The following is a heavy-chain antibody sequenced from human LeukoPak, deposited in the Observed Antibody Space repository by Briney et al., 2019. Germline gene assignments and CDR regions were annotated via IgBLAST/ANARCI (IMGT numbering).Heavy chain of an antibody. V-gene: IGHV4-39*01. CDR3: ARPRGVVVVAATMWFDP. CDR1: GGSIGSSSYY. D-gene: IGHD2-15*01. J-gene: IGHJ5*02. CDR2: IYYSGST. Sequence: SETLSLTCTVSGGSIGSSSYYWGWIRQPPGKGLEWIGSIYYSGSTYYNPSLKSRVTISVDTSKNQFSLKLSSVTAADTAVYYCARPRGVVVVAATMWFDPWGQGTLVTVSS.